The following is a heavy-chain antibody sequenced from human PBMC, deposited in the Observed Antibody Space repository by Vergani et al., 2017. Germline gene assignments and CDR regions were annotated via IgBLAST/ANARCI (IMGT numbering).Heavy chain of an antibody. CDR2: IKNTGDST. V-gene: IGHV3-23*04. D-gene: IGHD5-24*01. CDR1: GFTFSSHA. J-gene: IGHJ4*02. Sequence: DVRLVESGGGVVQPGGSLRLSCVASGFTFSSHAMSWVRQGHGQGLEWVSSIKNTGDSTHYADSVKGRFTISRDNSKSTLYLQMNSLRVEDTAVYYCGRGSDNYNWGQGTLVTVSS. CDR3: GRGSDNYN.